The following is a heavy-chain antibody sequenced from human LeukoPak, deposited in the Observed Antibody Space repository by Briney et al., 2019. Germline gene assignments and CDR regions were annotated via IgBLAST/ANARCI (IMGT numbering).Heavy chain of an antibody. V-gene: IGHV4-34*01. D-gene: IGHD5-18*01. CDR2: INHSGST. J-gene: IGHJ4*02. Sequence: SETLSLTCAVYGGSFSGYYWSWIRQPPGKGLEWIGEINHSGSTNYNPSLKSRVTISVDTSKNQFSLKLSSVTAADTAVYYCARGLLHTAMVTYFDYWGQGTLVTVSS. CDR1: GGSFSGYY. CDR3: ARGLLHTAMVTYFDY.